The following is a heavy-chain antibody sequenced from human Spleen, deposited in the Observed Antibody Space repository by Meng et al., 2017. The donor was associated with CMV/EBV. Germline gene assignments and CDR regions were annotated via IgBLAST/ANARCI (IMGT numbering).Heavy chain of an antibody. CDR2: IYYDGST. CDR3: ARGDFWSGYYLHYYYYGMDV. D-gene: IGHD3-3*01. J-gene: IGHJ6*02. CDR1: GGSISSSSYY. V-gene: IGHV4-39*07. Sequence: SETLSLTCTVSGGSISSSSYYWGWIRQPPGKGLEWIGSIYYDGSTHYNPSLKSRVTISVDTSKNQFSLRLSSVTAADTAVYYCARGDFWSGYYLHYYYYGMDVWGQGTTVTVSS.